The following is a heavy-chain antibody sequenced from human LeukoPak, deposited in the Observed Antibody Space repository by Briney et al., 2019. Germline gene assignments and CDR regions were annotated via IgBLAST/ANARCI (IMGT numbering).Heavy chain of an antibody. CDR1: GGTFSSYA. CDR2: IIPIFGTA. V-gene: IGHV1-69*05. CDR3: ARSPIITIFGVVTQPGYMDV. Sequence: ASVKVPCKASGGTFSSYAISWVRQAPGQGLEWMGGIIPIFGTANYAQKFQGRVTITTDESTSTAYMELSSLRSEDTAVYYCARSPIITIFGVVTQPGYMDVWGKGTTVTVSS. D-gene: IGHD3-3*01. J-gene: IGHJ6*03.